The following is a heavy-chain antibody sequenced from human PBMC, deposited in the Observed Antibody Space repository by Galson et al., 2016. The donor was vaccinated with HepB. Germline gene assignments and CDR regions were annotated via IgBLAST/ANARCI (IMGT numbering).Heavy chain of an antibody. CDR1: GDSIKNYY. CDR3: ASFSNWLNRFDY. CDR2: TFYTGLT. V-gene: IGHV4-59*01. J-gene: IGHJ4*02. Sequence: SETLSLTCTVSGDSIKNYYWSWIRQPPGKELEWIGYTFYTGLTNYNPSLKSRVAISVDTSKNQFSLRLSSVTAADTSVYYCASFSNWLNRFDYWGQGTLVSVSS. D-gene: IGHD1-20*01.